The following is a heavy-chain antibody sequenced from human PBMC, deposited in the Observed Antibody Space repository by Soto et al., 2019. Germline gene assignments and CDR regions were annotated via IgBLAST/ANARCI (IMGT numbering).Heavy chain of an antibody. Sequence: GGSLRLSCAASGFTFSNAWMSWVRQAPGKGLEWVGRIKSKTDGGTTDYAAPVKGRFTISRDDSKNTLYLQMNSLKTEDTAVYYCTTGGSQAYYYYYMDVWGKGTTVTVSS. V-gene: IGHV3-15*01. J-gene: IGHJ6*03. CDR3: TTGGSQAYYYYYMDV. CDR2: IKSKTDGGTT. D-gene: IGHD3-10*01. CDR1: GFTFSNAW.